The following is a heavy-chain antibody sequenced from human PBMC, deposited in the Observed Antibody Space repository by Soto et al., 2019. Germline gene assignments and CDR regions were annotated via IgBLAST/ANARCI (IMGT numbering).Heavy chain of an antibody. CDR3: ASDWPIAARPDSGYDLYYFDY. CDR2: KYYRSMWYN. Sequence: RTLSLTPALSGDSVSSDNAAWRWVRQTPSRGLEWLGRKYYRSMWYNDYAVSVKSRITINPDTSKNQSSLKLNSVTPEDTAVYYCASDWPIAARPDSGYDLYYFDYWGQGTLVTVSS. D-gene: IGHD5-12*01. CDR1: GDSVSSDNAA. J-gene: IGHJ4*02. V-gene: IGHV6-1*01.